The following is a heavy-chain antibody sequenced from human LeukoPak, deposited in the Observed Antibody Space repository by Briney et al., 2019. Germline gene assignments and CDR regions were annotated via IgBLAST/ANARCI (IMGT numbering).Heavy chain of an antibody. V-gene: IGHV4-30-4*08. CDR3: ARDISIPTGNIVVVPAASLD. Sequence: PSQTLSLTCTVSGGSISSGDYYWSWIRQPPGKGLEWIGYIYYSGSTYYNPSLKSRVTISVDTSKNQFSLKLSSVTAADTAVYYCARDISIPTGNIVVVPAASLDWGQGTLVTVSS. D-gene: IGHD2-2*01. CDR1: GGSISSGDYY. CDR2: IYYSGST. J-gene: IGHJ4*02.